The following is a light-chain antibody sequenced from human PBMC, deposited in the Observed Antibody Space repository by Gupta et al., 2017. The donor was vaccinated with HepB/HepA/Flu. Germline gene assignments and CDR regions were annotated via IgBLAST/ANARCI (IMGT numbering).Light chain of an antibody. J-gene: IGKJ5*01. CDR3: HQYAHAPLT. CDR1: QTVDKNY. Sequence: ELVLTQSPGTLSLSPGERATLSCRASQTVDKNYLGWFQQKPGQTPRLVIYDVANRATGIPARFSGSGSGTDFTLTISRLEPEDFTVYYCHQYAHAPLTFGQGTRLDIK. CDR2: DVA. V-gene: IGKV3-20*01.